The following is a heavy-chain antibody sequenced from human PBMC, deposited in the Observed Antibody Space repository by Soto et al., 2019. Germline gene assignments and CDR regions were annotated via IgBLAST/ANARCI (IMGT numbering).Heavy chain of an antibody. J-gene: IGHJ4*02. CDR3: VREKWCGGGICSGNFDY. Sequence: EVQLVESGGGLVQPGGSLRLSCAVSGFTVSSNYMIWVRQAPGKGLEWVSVLQSGGTTSYADTLKGRFTISRDNSKNTLFLRMDSLRVEDTAVYYCVREKWCGGGICSGNFDYWGQGTLVTVSS. CDR1: GFTVSSNY. CDR2: LQSGGTT. D-gene: IGHD2-21*01. V-gene: IGHV3-66*01.